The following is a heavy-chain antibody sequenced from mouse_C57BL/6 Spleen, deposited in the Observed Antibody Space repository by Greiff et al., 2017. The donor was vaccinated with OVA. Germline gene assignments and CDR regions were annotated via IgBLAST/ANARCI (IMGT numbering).Heavy chain of an antibody. CDR3: ARYDYGSSYVRSYYAIDY. CDR1: GYTFTDYY. Sequence: EVQLQQSGPELVKPGASVKISCKASGYTFTDYYMNWVKQSHGKSLEWIGDINPNNGGTSYNQKFKGKATLTVDKSSSTAYMELRSLTSEDSAVYYCARYDYGSSYVRSYYAIDYWGQGTSVTVSS. CDR2: INPNNGGT. J-gene: IGHJ4*01. V-gene: IGHV1-26*01. D-gene: IGHD1-1*01.